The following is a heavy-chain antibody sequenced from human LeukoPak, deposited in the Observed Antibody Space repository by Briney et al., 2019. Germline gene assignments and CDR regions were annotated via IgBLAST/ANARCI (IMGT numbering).Heavy chain of an antibody. J-gene: IGHJ4*02. D-gene: IGHD3-10*01. V-gene: IGHV3-23*01. CDR1: GFTFSNFG. CDR2: ISGSGGST. CDR3: AKGDGFGEFNGGHFDY. Sequence: GGTLRLSCAASGFTFSNFGMSWVRQAPGKGLEWVSVISGSGGSTYYADSVKGRFTISRDNAKNSLYLQMSSLRAEDTALYYCAKGDGFGEFNGGHFDYWGQGTLVTVSS.